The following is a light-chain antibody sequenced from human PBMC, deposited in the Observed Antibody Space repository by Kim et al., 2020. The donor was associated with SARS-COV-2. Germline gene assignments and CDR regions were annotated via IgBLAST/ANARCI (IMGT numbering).Light chain of an antibody. CDR3: QHASSSPST. Sequence: DIQMTQSPSSVSASVGDRVTITCRASQDISSWLAWYQQKPGKAPKLLIYDATNLQSGVPSRFSGSGSGTDFTLTISSLQPEDFATSYRQHASSSPSTFGQGTKLEIK. CDR1: QDISSW. J-gene: IGKJ2*01. V-gene: IGKV1-12*02. CDR2: DAT.